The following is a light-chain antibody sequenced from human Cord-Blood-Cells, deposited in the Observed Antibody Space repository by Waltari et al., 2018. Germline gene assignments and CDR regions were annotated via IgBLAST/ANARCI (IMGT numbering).Light chain of an antibody. CDR1: QGISSY. V-gene: IGKV1-8*01. CDR2: AAS. J-gene: IGKJ3*01. CDR3: QKYYIYAFY. Sequence: AIRMTQSPSSLSASTGDRVTITCRASQGISSYLAWYQQKPGKAPKLLIYAASTLQSGVPSRFSASGSGTEFTRTISCLQSEDFATYYCQKYYIYAFYFGPGTKVDIK.